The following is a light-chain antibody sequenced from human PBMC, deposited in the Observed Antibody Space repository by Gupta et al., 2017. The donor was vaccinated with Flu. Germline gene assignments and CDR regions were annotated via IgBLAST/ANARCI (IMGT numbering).Light chain of an antibody. Sequence: SYELTQPPSVSVSPGQTASITCSGDKLDNKYACWYQQKPGQSPVLVIYQDDKRPSGIPERFSGSNSGNTATLTISGTQPMDEAEYYCQTWDSSTAFYVFGPRTKVTVL. CDR3: QTWDSSTAFYV. V-gene: IGLV3-1*01. CDR2: QDD. J-gene: IGLJ1*01. CDR1: KLDNKY.